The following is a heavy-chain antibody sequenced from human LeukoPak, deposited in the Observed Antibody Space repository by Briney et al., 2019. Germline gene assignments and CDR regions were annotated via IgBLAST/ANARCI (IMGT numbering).Heavy chain of an antibody. CDR2: IYTSGST. J-gene: IGHJ3*02. V-gene: IGHV4-61*02. CDR1: GGSISSGSYY. CDR3: ARDRAFDI. Sequence: SQTLSLTCTVSGGSISSGSYYWSWIRQPAGKGLEWIGRIYTSGSTNYNPSLKSRVTISVDTSKNQFSLKLSSVTAADTAAYYCARDRAFDIWGQGTMVTVSS.